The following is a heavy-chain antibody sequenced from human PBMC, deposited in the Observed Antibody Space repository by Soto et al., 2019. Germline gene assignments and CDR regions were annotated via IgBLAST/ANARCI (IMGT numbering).Heavy chain of an antibody. D-gene: IGHD3-3*01. CDR1: GFTFSSYA. CDR2: ISGSGGST. CDR3: AKGDPEWFWAYYFEY. Sequence: LRLSFAASGFTFSSYAMSWVRQAPGKGLEWVSAISGSGGSTYYADSVKGRFTISRDNSKNTLYLQMNSLRAEDTAVYYCAKGDPEWFWAYYFEYWGQGTLVSVSS. V-gene: IGHV3-23*01. J-gene: IGHJ4*02.